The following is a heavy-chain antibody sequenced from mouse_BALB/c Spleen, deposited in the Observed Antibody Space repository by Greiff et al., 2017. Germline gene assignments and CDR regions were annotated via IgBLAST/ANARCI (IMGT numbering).Heavy chain of an antibody. D-gene: IGHD3-3*01. V-gene: IGHV5-17*02. CDR3: ARGTVDY. CDR1: GFTLSSFG. Sequence: EVMLVESGGGLVQPGGSRKLSCAASGFTLSSFGMHWVRQAPEKGLEWVAYISSGSSTIYYADTVKGRFTISRDNPKNTLFLQMTSLRSEDTAMYYCARGTVDYWGQGTTLTVSS. CDR2: ISSGSSTI. J-gene: IGHJ2*01.